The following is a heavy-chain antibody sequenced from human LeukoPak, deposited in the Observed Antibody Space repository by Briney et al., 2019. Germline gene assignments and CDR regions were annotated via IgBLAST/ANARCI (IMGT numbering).Heavy chain of an antibody. CDR1: GFTFSSYG. J-gene: IGHJ4*02. Sequence: GGSLRLSCAASGFTFSSYGMHWVRQAPGKGLDWVAVIWYDGSNKYYADSVKGRFTISRDNSKSTLYLQMNSLRAEDTAVYYCARDRATMVRGVIDYWGQGTLVTVSS. D-gene: IGHD3-10*01. V-gene: IGHV3-33*01. CDR3: ARDRATMVRGVIDY. CDR2: IWYDGSNK.